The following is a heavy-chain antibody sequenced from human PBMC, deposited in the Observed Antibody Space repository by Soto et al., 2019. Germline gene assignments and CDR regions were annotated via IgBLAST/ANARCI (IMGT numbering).Heavy chain of an antibody. CDR2: MSHSGGT. D-gene: IGHD1-1*01. V-gene: IGHV4-34*01. CDR1: GGFVSSGSYY. J-gene: IGHJ3*02. CDR3: ARVERGTATTVVDAFDI. Sequence: QVQLQQWGAGLLKPSETLSLTCAVYGGFVSSGSYYWSWIRQPPGKGLEWIGEMSHSGGTHFNPSLKSRVTISVDTSTHQFSLKMSSVTAAATALYYCARVERGTATTVVDAFDIWGPGTMVTVSS.